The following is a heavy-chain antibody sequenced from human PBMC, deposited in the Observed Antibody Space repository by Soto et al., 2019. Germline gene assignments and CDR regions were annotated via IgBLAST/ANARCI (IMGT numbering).Heavy chain of an antibody. CDR1: GYTLTELS. V-gene: IGHV1-24*01. J-gene: IGHJ4*02. Sequence: ASVKVSCKVSGYTLTELSMHWVRQAPGKGLEWMGRIIPDDGIANYAQKFQGRVTITADKSTSTAYMELSSLRSEDTAVYYCASSLTPGYSSGWYYFDYWGQGTLVTVSS. CDR2: IIPDDGIA. CDR3: ASSLTPGYSSGWYYFDY. D-gene: IGHD6-19*01.